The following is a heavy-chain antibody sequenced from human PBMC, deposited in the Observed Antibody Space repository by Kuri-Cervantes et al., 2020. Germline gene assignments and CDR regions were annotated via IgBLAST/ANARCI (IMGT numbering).Heavy chain of an antibody. D-gene: IGHD2-15*01. Sequence: GGSLRLSCAASGFTFDDYAMHWVRQAPGKGLEWVSGISWNSGSIGYADSVKGRFTISRDNAKNSLYLQMSSLRVDDTAFYYCAKDRFCSVDNCYEGFDSWGQGTLVTVSS. J-gene: IGHJ4*02. CDR1: GFTFDDYA. V-gene: IGHV3-9*01. CDR2: ISWNSGSI. CDR3: AKDRFCSVDNCYEGFDS.